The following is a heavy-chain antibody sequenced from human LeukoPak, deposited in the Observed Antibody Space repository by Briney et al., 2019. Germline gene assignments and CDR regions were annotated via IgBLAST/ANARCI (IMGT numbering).Heavy chain of an antibody. CDR1: GYTFTGYY. CDR2: INPNSGGT. CDR3: ARITGSGWSYYYYGMDV. V-gene: IGHV1-2*02. D-gene: IGHD6-19*01. J-gene: IGHJ6*02. Sequence: GASVKVSCKASGYTFTGYYMHWVRQAPGQGLEWMGWINPNSGGTNYPQKFQGRVTMTTDTSTSTAYMELRSLRSDDTAVYYCARITGSGWSYYYYGMDVWGQGTTVTVSS.